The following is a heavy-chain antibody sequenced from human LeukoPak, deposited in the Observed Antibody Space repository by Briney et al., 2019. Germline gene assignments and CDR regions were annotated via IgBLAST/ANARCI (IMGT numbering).Heavy chain of an antibody. V-gene: IGHV4-59*01. J-gene: IGHJ4*02. Sequence: SETLSLTCTVSGGSISSYYWSWIRQPPGKGLEWIGYIYYSGSTNYNPSLKSRVTISVDTSKNQFSLKLSSVTAEDTAVYYCARVLAGQPYWGQGTLVTVSS. CDR2: IYYSGST. D-gene: IGHD3-10*01. CDR1: GGSISSYY. CDR3: ARVLAGQPY.